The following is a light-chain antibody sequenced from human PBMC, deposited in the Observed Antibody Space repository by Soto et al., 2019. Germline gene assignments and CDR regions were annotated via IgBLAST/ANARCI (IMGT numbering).Light chain of an antibody. J-gene: IGKJ4*01. CDR3: QQVDSYPLT. CDR2: AAS. V-gene: IGKV1-9*01. Sequence: DIQLTQSPSFLSASVGDRVTITCRASQGISSYLTWSQQQPGKAPKLLIYAASTLESGVPSRFSGSGSGTEFTLTISSLQPEDFATYYCQQVDSYPLTFGGGTKVDIK. CDR1: QGISSY.